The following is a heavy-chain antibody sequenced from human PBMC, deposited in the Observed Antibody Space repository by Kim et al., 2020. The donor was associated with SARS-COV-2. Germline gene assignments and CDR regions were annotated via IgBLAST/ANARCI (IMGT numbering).Heavy chain of an antibody. CDR2: INHSGST. Sequence: SETLSLTCAVYGGSFSGYYWSWIRQPPGKGLEWIGEINHSGSTNYNPSLKSRVTISVDTSKNQFSLKLSSVTAADTAVYYCASSGRGSGSYYNTKYDYWGQGTLVTVSS. J-gene: IGHJ4*02. CDR3: ASSGRGSGSYYNTKYDY. D-gene: IGHD3-10*01. V-gene: IGHV4-34*01. CDR1: GGSFSGYY.